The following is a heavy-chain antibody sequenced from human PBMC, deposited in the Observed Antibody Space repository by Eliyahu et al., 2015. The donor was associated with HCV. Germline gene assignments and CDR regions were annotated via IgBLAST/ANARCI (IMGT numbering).Heavy chain of an antibody. CDR3: AREAVDYYGMDV. CDR2: ISXNGGST. J-gene: IGHJ6*02. D-gene: IGHD6-25*01. V-gene: IGHV3-64*02. CDR1: XFTFSXYA. Sequence: EVQLVESGEXLVQPGWSXXLSCAASXFTFSXYAMHWVRQDPGKGLEYVSAISXNGGSTYYADSVKGRFTISRDNSKNTLYLQMGSLRAEDMAVYYCAREAVDYYGMDVWGQGTTVTVSS.